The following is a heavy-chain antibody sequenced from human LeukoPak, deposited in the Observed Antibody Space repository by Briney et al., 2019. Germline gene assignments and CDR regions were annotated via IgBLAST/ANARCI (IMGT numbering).Heavy chain of an antibody. CDR3: ARKRSPGAFDI. J-gene: IGHJ3*02. CDR2: ISGSSGYI. Sequence: GGSLRLSCAASGFTFSTYNMNWVRQAPGKGLEWVSSISGSSGYIYYADSVKGRFTISRDNAKNSLYLQMNSLRAEDTAVYYCARKRSPGAFDIWGQGTMVTVS. CDR1: GFTFSTYN. V-gene: IGHV3-21*01.